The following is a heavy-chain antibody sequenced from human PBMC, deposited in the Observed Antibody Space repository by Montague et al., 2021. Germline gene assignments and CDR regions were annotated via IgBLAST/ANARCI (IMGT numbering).Heavy chain of an antibody. CDR2: MFYGGAT. CDR3: AKQDYFVSGTSYKGFDP. Sequence: SETLSLTCTVSSGSIFHAHWSWVRQPPGKGLEWLVSMFYGGATSNNPSLKSRVTMSIDTSTNQFSLKLRFVTAADTAVYYCAKQDYFVSGTSYKGFDPWGQGILVTVSS. CDR1: SGSIFHAH. V-gene: IGHV4-59*08. J-gene: IGHJ5*02. D-gene: IGHD3-10*01.